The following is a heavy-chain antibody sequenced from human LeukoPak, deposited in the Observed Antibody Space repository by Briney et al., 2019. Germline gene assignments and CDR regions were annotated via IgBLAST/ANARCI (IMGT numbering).Heavy chain of an antibody. J-gene: IGHJ6*02. V-gene: IGHV1-18*01. D-gene: IGHD6-13*01. CDR2: ISANNGDT. CDR3: ARVAPYSSSWYVNYYYGMDV. CDR1: GYTFTSYG. Sequence: ASVKVSCKASGYTFTSYGISWVRQAPGQGLEWMGWISANNGDTNYAQKLQGRVTMTTDTSTSTAYMELRSLRSDDTAVYYCARVAPYSSSWYVNYYYGMDVWGQGTTVTVSS.